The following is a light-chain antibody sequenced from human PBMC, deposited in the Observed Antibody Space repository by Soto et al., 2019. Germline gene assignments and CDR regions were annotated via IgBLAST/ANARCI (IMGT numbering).Light chain of an antibody. Sequence: EIVLTQSPGTLSLSPGERATLSCRASQSVNSNYLAWYRQKPGQAPRLLIYGASSRATGIPDRFSGSGSGTDFTLTISRLEPGDFAVYYCQQYGRSPLTFGGGTKVEIK. J-gene: IGKJ4*01. CDR2: GAS. CDR3: QQYGRSPLT. V-gene: IGKV3-20*01. CDR1: QSVNSNY.